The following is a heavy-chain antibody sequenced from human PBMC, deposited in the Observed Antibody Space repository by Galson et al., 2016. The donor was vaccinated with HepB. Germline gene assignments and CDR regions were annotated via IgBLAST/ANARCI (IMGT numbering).Heavy chain of an antibody. D-gene: IGHD3-10*01. CDR1: GFTFSRYA. V-gene: IGHV3-23*01. J-gene: IGHJ6*02. CDR2: ISGNGGST. Sequence: SLRLSCAASGFTFSRYAMCWVRQAPGKGLEWVSTISGNGGSTYYADSVKGRFTISTDNSKNTLYLQMNGRRADDTAVYYCAKTIMVQGGFYFYGMKVWGQGTTVTVSS. CDR3: AKTIMVQGGFYFYGMKV.